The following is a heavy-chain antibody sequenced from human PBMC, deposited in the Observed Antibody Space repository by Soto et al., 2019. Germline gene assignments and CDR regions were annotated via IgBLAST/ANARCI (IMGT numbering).Heavy chain of an antibody. V-gene: IGHV5-10-1*01. D-gene: IGHD2-15*01. CDR1: GYSFTSYW. CDR2: IDPSDSYT. J-gene: IGHJ6*02. Sequence: GESLKISCKGSGYSFTSYWISWVRQMPGKGLEWMGRIDPSDSYTNYSPSFQGHVTISADKSISTAYLQWSSLKASDTAMYYCARRERYCSGGRCLYYYYGMDVWGQGTTVTVSS. CDR3: ARRERYCSGGRCLYYYYGMDV.